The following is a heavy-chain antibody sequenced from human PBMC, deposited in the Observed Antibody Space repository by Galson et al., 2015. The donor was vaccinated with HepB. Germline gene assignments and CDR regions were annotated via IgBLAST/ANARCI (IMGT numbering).Heavy chain of an antibody. D-gene: IGHD3-10*01. J-gene: IGHJ6*03. CDR3: STFHRRYYGSGSSPHYYYYYMDV. CDR2: VDPEDGET. CDR1: GYTFTNHY. V-gene: IGHV1-69-2*01. Sequence: VKVSCKVSGYTFTNHYMHWVQQAPGKGLEWMGLVDPEDGETIYAEKFQGRVTITADTSTDTAYMELSSLRSEDTAVYYCSTFHRRYYGSGSSPHYYYYYMDVWGKGTTVTVSS.